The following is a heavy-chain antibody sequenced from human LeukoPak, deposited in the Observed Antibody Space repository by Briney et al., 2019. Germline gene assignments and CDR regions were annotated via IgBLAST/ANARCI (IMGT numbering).Heavy chain of an antibody. J-gene: IGHJ4*02. Sequence: SETLSLICSVSGGSISSYWWSWIRQPAGKGLEFIGRIYTTGRTNYNPSLKSRVSMSVDTSKNELSLELRSVTAADTAVYFCARAGYTISSYRFDYWGQGALVTVSS. D-gene: IGHD3-16*02. V-gene: IGHV4-4*07. CDR3: ARAGYTISSYRFDY. CDR2: IYTTGRT. CDR1: GGSISSYW.